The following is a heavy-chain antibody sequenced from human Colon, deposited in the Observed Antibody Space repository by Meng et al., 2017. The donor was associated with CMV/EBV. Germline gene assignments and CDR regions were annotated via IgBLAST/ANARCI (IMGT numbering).Heavy chain of an antibody. CDR2: IRGNGGNA. D-gene: IGHD3-3*01. J-gene: IGHJ4*02. CDR3: ARGASFGVTAPDS. V-gene: IGHV3-23*01. Sequence: GGSLRLSCAASGFTFSSYSMNWVRQAPGKGLEWVSRIRGNGGNAAYADSVRDRFTISRDNSQNTLYLQMNSLRAEDTALYYCARGASFGVTAPDSWGQGTLVTVSS. CDR1: GFTFSSYS.